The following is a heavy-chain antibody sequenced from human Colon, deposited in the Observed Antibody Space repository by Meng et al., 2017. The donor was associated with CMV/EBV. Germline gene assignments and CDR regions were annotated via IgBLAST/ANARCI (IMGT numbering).Heavy chain of an antibody. CDR2: ISSSGTTI. CDR3: ARERIVEVPAAAYFQH. J-gene: IGHJ1*01. V-gene: IGHV3-48*03. CDR1: GFTFNNYE. D-gene: IGHD2-2*01. Sequence: GESLKISCAGSGFTFNNYEMTWVRQAPGKGLEWVGHISSSGTTIYYADSVKGRFTISRENAKNSVYLQMNSLRAEDTAIYYCARERIVEVPAAAYFQHWGQGTLVTVSS.